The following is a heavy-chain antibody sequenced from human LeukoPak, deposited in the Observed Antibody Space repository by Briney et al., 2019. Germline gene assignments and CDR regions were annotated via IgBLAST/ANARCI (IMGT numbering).Heavy chain of an antibody. CDR2: ISGSGGST. D-gene: IGHD2-21*01. Sequence: AGGSLRLSCAASGFTFSSYGMSWVRQAPGKGLEWVSAISGSGGSTYYADSVKGRFTISRDNSKNTLYLQMNSLRAEDTAVYYCAKEGRTVVVMSYYYYMDVWGKGTTVTVSS. V-gene: IGHV3-23*01. CDR1: GFTFSSYG. J-gene: IGHJ6*03. CDR3: AKEGRTVVVMSYYYYMDV.